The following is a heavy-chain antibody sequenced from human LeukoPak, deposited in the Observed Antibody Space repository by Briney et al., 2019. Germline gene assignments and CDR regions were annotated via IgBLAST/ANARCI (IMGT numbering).Heavy chain of an antibody. V-gene: IGHV4-59*08. Sequence: SGTLSLTCTVSGGSISSYYWSWIRQPPGKGLEWIGYIYYSGSTNYNPSLTSRVTISVDTSKNQFSLKLNSVTAADTAVYYCARGEATKELWSYYFYAMDVWGQGTTVTVSS. CDR1: GGSISSYY. J-gene: IGHJ6*02. D-gene: IGHD3-10*01. CDR3: ARGEATKELWSYYFYAMDV. CDR2: IYYSGST.